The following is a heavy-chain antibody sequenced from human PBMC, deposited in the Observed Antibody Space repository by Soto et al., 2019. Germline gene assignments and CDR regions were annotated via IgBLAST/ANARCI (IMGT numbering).Heavy chain of an antibody. CDR3: VRDRYSSSGWFDP. J-gene: IGHJ5*02. CDR2: TYYRSRFFS. Sequence: SQTLSLTCAISGDSVSSYSAAWNWIRQSTSGGLEWLGRTYYRSRFFSDYAESVKSRIIINPDTSKNQFSLQLKSVTHEDTAVYYRVRDRYSSSGWFDPWGQGTPVTVSS. CDR1: GDSVSSYSAA. D-gene: IGHD3-10*01. V-gene: IGHV6-1*01.